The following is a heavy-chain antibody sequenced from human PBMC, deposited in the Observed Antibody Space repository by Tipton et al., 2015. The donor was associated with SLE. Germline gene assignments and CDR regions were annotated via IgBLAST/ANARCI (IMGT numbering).Heavy chain of an antibody. CDR3: AREPRITSPIVVDY. D-gene: IGHD1-14*01. Sequence: GLVKPSQTLSLTCAISGDSVSSNSAAWNWIRQSPSRGLEWLGRTYYRSKWYSHYAVSVKSRVTINPDTSRNQFSLQLNSVTPEDAAVEYCAREPRITSPIVVDYGGQGTLVTVSS. V-gene: IGHV6-1*01. J-gene: IGHJ4*02. CDR1: GDSVSSNSAA. CDR2: TYYRSKWYS.